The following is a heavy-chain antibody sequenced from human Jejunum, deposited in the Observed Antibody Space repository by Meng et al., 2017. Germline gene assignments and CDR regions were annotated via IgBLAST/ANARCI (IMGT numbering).Heavy chain of an antibody. Sequence: QLQLQESGPGLLKPYETLSLSCTVSGGSISSRSYYWVWIRQSPGKGLEWIGQIYYNGKSYYNPSLKSRVTMSVDTSRSQFSLNLNTVTAADTAVYYCARASYSYDSWFDPWGQGTLVTVSS. D-gene: IGHD5-18*01. CDR1: GGSISSRSYY. V-gene: IGHV4-39*01. CDR3: ARASYSYDSWFDP. J-gene: IGHJ5*02. CDR2: IYYNGKS.